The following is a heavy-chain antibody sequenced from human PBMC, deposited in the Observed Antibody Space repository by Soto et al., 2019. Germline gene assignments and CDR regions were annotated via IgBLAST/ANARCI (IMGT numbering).Heavy chain of an antibody. CDR2: IYWDDDK. Sequence: QITLKESGPTLVKPTQTLTLTCTFSGFSLSTSGVGVGWIRQPPGKALEWLALIYWDDDKRYSPSLKSRLTITKDAAKNQVVLTMTNMDPVDTATSYCSHRLAGEWDWNDLLNWFDLWGQGTLVTVSS. CDR3: SHRLAGEWDWNDLLNWFDL. V-gene: IGHV2-5*02. J-gene: IGHJ5*02. CDR1: GFSLSTSGVG. D-gene: IGHD1-1*01.